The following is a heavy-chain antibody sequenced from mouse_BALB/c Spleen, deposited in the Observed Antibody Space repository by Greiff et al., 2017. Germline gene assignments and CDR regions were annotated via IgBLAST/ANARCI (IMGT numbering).Heavy chain of an antibody. J-gene: IGHJ3*01. CDR1: GYSITSGYY. Sequence: DVQLQESGPGLVKPSQSLSLTCSVTGYSITSGYYWNWIRQFPGNKLEWMGYISYDGSNNYNPSLKNRISITHDTSKNQLFLKLNSVTTEDTATYYCARIYDYDGSFAYWGQGTLVTVSS. CDR2: ISYDGSN. V-gene: IGHV3-6*02. CDR3: ARIYDYDGSFAY. D-gene: IGHD2-4*01.